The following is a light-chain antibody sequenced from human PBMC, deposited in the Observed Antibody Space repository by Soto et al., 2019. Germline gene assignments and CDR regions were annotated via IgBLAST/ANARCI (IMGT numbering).Light chain of an antibody. Sequence: EIVMTQSPASLSVSPGDGATLSCRASQSVASNVAWYQQKPGQGPRLLIHGASTRAADVPARFSGSGSATDFTLTISSLQSEDFAVYYCQQYHNWPPQYTFGQGTKLQIK. V-gene: IGKV3-15*01. CDR2: GAS. J-gene: IGKJ2*01. CDR1: QSVASN. CDR3: QQYHNWPPQYT.